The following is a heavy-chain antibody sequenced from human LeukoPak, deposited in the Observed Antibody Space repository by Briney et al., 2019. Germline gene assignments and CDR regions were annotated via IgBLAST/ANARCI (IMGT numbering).Heavy chain of an antibody. Sequence: GGSLRLSCAASGFTFSSYWMSWVRQAPGKGLEWEANIKQDGSEKYYVDSVKGRFTISRDNAKNSLYLQMNSLRAEDTAVYYCARDYYGSGSYYPPFDPWGQGTLVTVSS. CDR1: GFTFSSYW. CDR3: ARDYYGSGSYYPPFDP. D-gene: IGHD3-10*01. V-gene: IGHV3-7*03. CDR2: IKQDGSEK. J-gene: IGHJ5*02.